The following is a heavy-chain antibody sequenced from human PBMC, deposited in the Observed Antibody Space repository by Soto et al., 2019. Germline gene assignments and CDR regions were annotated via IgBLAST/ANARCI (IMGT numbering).Heavy chain of an antibody. CDR2: IDPSDSYT. CDR1: GYSFTSYW. D-gene: IGHD3-22*01. Sequence: GESLKISCKGSGYSFTSYWISWVRQMPGKGLEWMGRIDPSDSYTNYSPSFQGHVTISADKSISTAYLQWSSLKASDTAMYYCARLPYYYDSSGYPAGMDVWGQGTTVTVSS. CDR3: ARLPYYYDSSGYPAGMDV. V-gene: IGHV5-10-1*01. J-gene: IGHJ6*02.